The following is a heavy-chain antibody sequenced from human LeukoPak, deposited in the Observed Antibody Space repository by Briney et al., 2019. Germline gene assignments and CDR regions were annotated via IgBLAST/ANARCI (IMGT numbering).Heavy chain of an antibody. Sequence: GGSLRLSCAASGFTFSSYSMNWVRQAPGKGLEWVSSISSSSSYIYYADSVKGRFTISRDNAKNSLYLQMNSLRAEDTAVYYCARMYCSSRTCYADAFDFWGQGTVVTVSS. CDR1: GFTFSSYS. CDR3: ARMYCSSRTCYADAFDF. D-gene: IGHD2-2*01. CDR2: ISSSSSYI. J-gene: IGHJ3*01. V-gene: IGHV3-21*01.